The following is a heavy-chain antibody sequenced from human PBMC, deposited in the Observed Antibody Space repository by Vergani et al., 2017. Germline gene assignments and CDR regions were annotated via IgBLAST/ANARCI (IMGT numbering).Heavy chain of an antibody. CDR1: GFTFSSYG. V-gene: IGHV3-30*03. D-gene: IGHD6-6*01. CDR3: ARAPYSSFWFDP. CDR2: ISYDGSNK. Sequence: QVQLVESGGGVVQPGRSLRLSCAASGFTFSSYGMHWVRQAPGKGLEWVAVISYDGSNKYYADSVKGRFTISRDNSKNTLYLQMNSLRAEDTAVYYCARAPYSSFWFDPWGQGTLVTVSS. J-gene: IGHJ5*02.